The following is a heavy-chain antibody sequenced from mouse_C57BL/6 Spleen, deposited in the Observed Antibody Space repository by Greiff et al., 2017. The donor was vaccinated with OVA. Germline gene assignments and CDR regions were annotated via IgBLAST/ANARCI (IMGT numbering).Heavy chain of an antibody. J-gene: IGHJ4*01. CDR1: GFTFSDYG. Sequence: DVMLVESGGGLVKPGGSLKLSCAASGFTFSDYGMHWVRQAPEKGLEWVAYISSGSSTIYYADTVKGRFTISRDNAKNTLFLQMTSLRSEDTAIYYCARVGLYAMDYWGQGTSVTVSS. CDR2: ISSGSSTI. CDR3: ARVGLYAMDY. V-gene: IGHV5-17*01.